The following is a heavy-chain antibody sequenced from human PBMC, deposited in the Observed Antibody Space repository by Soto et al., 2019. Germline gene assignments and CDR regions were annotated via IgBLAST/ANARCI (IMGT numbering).Heavy chain of an antibody. CDR2: ISSSSSYI. J-gene: IGHJ1*01. V-gene: IGHV3-21*01. CDR1: GFTFSSYS. Sequence: EVQLVESGGGLVKPGGSLRLSCAASGFTFSSYSMNWVRQAPGKGLEWVSSISSSSSYIYYADSVKGRFTISRDNAKKSLYLQMNSLRAEDTAVYYCARDLSDGYSSSWYFQHWGQGTLVTVSS. D-gene: IGHD6-13*01. CDR3: ARDLSDGYSSSWYFQH.